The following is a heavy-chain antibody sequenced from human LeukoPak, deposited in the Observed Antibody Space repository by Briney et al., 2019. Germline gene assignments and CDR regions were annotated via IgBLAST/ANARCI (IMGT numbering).Heavy chain of an antibody. CDR1: GFNFWNFV. CDR3: AKTQNWNYISYYYYYMDV. CDR2: ISGKGDET. D-gene: IGHD1-7*01. J-gene: IGHJ6*03. V-gene: IGHV3-23*01. Sequence: GGSLRLSCATSGFNFWNFVVNWVRPAPGKGLEWVSAISGKGDETYYRDSVKGRFTISKDSGDDTVYLEMNNLTVEDTAVYYCAKTQNWNYISYYYYYMDVWGKGTAVTVSS.